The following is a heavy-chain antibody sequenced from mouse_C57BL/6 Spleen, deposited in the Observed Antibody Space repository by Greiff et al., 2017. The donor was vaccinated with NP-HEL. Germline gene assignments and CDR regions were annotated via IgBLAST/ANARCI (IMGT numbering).Heavy chain of an antibody. CDR3: ARESYGYDVYYFDY. CDR2: INPSNGGT. CDR1: GYTFTSYW. D-gene: IGHD2-2*01. V-gene: IGHV1-53*01. Sequence: QVQLKQSGTELVKPGASVKLSCKASGYTFTSYWMHWVKQRPGQGLEWIGNINPSNGGTNYNEKFKSKATLTVDKSSSTAYMQLSSLTSEDSAVYYCARESYGYDVYYFDYWGQGTTLTVSS. J-gene: IGHJ2*01.